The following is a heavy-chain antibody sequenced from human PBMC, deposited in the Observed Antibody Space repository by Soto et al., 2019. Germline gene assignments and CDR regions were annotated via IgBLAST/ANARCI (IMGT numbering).Heavy chain of an antibody. CDR1: GFTFSSYN. V-gene: IGHV3-21*06. D-gene: IGHD4-17*01. J-gene: IGHJ4*02. CDR3: AKDAVTYAARPRTNFDS. CDR2: ISSSSTNI. Sequence: EVQLVESGGGLVRPGGSLRLSCVASGFTFSSYNLNWVRQAPGKGLEWVSSISSSSTNIYYADSVRGRFTISRDNANNFLFLQMSSLRAEDTAVYFCAKDAVTYAARPRTNFDSWGQGPLVTVSS.